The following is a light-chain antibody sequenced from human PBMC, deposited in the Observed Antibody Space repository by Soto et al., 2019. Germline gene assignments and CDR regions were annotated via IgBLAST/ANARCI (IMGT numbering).Light chain of an antibody. J-gene: IGKJ1*01. Sequence: EIVMTQSPATLSVSPGDRATLSCRASQSISSNLAWYQQIPGQAPRLLIFGASTRATGIPDRFRGSGSGTEFTLTISSLQSEDFAVYFCQQYNNWPLWTFGQGTKVEIK. CDR3: QQYNNWPLWT. CDR1: QSISSN. CDR2: GAS. V-gene: IGKV3-15*01.